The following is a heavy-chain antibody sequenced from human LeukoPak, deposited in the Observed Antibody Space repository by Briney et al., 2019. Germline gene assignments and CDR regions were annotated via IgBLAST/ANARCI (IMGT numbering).Heavy chain of an antibody. CDR3: ARDRYCSGGSCRRSWFDP. Sequence: ASVKVSCKTSGYTFTTYGVTWVRQAPGQGLEWMGIIGGSTNYAQKFQGRVTITADKSTSTAYMELSSLRSEDTAVYYCARDRYCSGGSCRRSWFDPWGQGTLVTVSS. J-gene: IGHJ5*02. CDR1: GYTFTTYG. D-gene: IGHD2-15*01. CDR2: IGGST. V-gene: IGHV1-18*01.